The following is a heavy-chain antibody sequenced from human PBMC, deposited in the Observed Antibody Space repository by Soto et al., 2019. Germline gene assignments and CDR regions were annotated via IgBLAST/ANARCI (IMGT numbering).Heavy chain of an antibody. J-gene: IGHJ4*02. CDR2: FYYSGST. CDR1: GGAIRSGDYY. Sequence: QVQLQESGPGLVKPSQTLSLTCTVSGGAIRSGDYYWSWIRQPPGKGLEWVGYFYYSGSTYYNPSRRSRVTISVDTSKNQFSLKLSSVTAADTAVYYCARGKGIAARPFDYWGQGTLVTVSS. D-gene: IGHD6-6*01. V-gene: IGHV4-30-4*01. CDR3: ARGKGIAARPFDY.